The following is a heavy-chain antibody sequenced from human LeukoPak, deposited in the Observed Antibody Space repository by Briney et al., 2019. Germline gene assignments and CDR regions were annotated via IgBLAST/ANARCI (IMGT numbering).Heavy chain of an antibody. CDR2: INHSGST. J-gene: IGHJ5*02. D-gene: IGHD3-3*01. V-gene: IGHV4-34*01. CDR3: ARVSPYYDFWSGYFGWFDP. Sequence: NSSETLSLTCAVYGGSFSGYYWSWIRQPPGKGLEWIGEINHSGSTNYNPSLKSRVTISVDTSKNQFSLKLSSVTAADTAVYYCARVSPYYDFWSGYFGWFDPWGQGTLVTVSS. CDR1: GGSFSGYY.